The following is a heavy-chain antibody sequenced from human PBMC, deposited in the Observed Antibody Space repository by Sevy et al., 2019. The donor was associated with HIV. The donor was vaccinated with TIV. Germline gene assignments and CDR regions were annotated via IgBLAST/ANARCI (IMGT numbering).Heavy chain of an antibody. J-gene: IGHJ5*02. Sequence: SETLSLTCAVHDGSFSGYYWNWIRQLPGKGLEWIGEIKESGITYYNPSLKSRVTISVDTSKKQFYLKLNSVTAVDSAVYFCARSPPVLVVPGAPSWFDPWGQGTLVTVSS. D-gene: IGHD2-2*01. CDR2: IKESGIT. CDR3: ARSPPVLVVPGAPSWFDP. V-gene: IGHV4-34*01. CDR1: DGSFSGYY.